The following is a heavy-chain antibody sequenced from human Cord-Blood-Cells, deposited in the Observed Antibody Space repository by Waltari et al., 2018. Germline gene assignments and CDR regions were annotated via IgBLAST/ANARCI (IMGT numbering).Heavy chain of an antibody. D-gene: IGHD6-6*01. J-gene: IGHJ4*02. V-gene: IGHV1-2*04. Sequence: QVQLVQSGAEVKKPGASVKVSCKASGYTFTGYYMHWVRQAPGQGLEWMGWINPNSGGTNYAQKFQGWVTMTRDTSISTAYMELSRLGSDDTAVYYCARELNLIAARTWAPFDYWGQGTLVTVSS. CDR3: ARELNLIAARTWAPFDY. CDR2: INPNSGGT. CDR1: GYTFTGYY.